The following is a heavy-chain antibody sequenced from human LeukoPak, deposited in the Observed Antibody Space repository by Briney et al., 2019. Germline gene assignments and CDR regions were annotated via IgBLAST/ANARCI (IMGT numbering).Heavy chain of an antibody. Sequence: SVKVSCKTSGFTFTNYDISWVRQAPGQGLEWMGWISAYNGNTNYAQKLQGRVTMTTDTSTSTTYMELRSLRSDDTAAYYCASLKDYYDSSGYLVTDAFDIWGQGTMVTVSS. V-gene: IGHV1-18*01. CDR2: ISAYNGNT. D-gene: IGHD3-22*01. CDR3: ASLKDYYDSSGYLVTDAFDI. CDR1: GFTFTNYD. J-gene: IGHJ3*02.